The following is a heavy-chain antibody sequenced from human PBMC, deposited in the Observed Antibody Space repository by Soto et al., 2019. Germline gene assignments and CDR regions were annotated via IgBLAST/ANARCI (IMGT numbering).Heavy chain of an antibody. J-gene: IGHJ5*02. CDR1: GGTFSSYA. Sequence: SVKVSCKASGGTFSSYAISWVRQAPGQGLEWMGGIIPIFGTANYAQKFQGRVTITADESTSTAYMELSSLRSEDTAVYYCASSWRDITIFTGFDPWGQGTLVTVSS. CDR2: IIPIFGTA. D-gene: IGHD3-9*01. CDR3: ASSWRDITIFTGFDP. V-gene: IGHV1-69*13.